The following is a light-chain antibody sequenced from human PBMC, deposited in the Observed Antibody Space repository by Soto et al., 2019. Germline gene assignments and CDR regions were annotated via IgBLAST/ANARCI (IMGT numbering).Light chain of an antibody. CDR1: QSVCSRC. J-gene: IGKJ1*01. CDR3: QHYGTTPWA. CDR2: GAS. V-gene: IGKV3-20*01. Sequence: ETVLTQSPGTLSLSPGERVTLSCRASQSVCSRCLAWYQQKPGQSPRLLISGASSRATGIPDRFGGSGSGRDFTLTISRLEHEEFAAYYCQHYGTTPWAFGQGTKVGIK.